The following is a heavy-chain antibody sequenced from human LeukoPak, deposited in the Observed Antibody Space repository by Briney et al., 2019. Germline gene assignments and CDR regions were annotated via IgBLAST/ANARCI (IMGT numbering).Heavy chain of an antibody. Sequence: SETLSLTCTVSGGSISSGGYYWSWIRQPPGKGLEWIGYIYHSGSTYYNPSLKSRVTISVDRSKNQFSLKLSSVTAADTSVYYCARGNRQLAYYGSGSRLPYDSWGQGTLVTVSS. V-gene: IGHV4-30-2*01. CDR2: IYHSGST. CDR3: ARGNRQLAYYGSGSRLPYDS. CDR1: GGSISSGGYY. J-gene: IGHJ4*02. D-gene: IGHD3-10*01.